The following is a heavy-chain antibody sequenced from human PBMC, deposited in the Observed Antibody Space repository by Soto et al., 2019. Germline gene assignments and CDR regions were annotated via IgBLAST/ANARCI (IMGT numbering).Heavy chain of an antibody. CDR2: ISAYNGNT. Sequence: ASVKVSCKASGYTFTSYGISWVRQAPGQGLEWMGWISAYNGNTNYAQKLQGRVTMTTDTSTSTAYMELRSLRSDDTAVYYCARLGAAATSYWGYYYYYMDVWGKGTTVTVSS. J-gene: IGHJ6*03. CDR1: GYTFTSYG. V-gene: IGHV1-18*01. CDR3: ARLGAAATSYWGYYYYYMDV. D-gene: IGHD6-13*01.